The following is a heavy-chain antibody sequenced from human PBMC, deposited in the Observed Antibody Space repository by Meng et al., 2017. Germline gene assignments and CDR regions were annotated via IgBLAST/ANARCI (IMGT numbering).Heavy chain of an antibody. J-gene: IGHJ3*02. CDR3: ASEYSGYVYDAFDI. CDR1: GGSISSGSYY. CDR2: IYTSGST. D-gene: IGHD5-12*01. Sequence: SLRLSCTVSGGSISSGSYYWSWIRPLAGKGLEWIGRIYTSGSTNYNPTLKSRVTISVDTSKNQFSLKLSSVTAADTDVYYCASEYSGYVYDAFDIWGQGTMVTVSS. V-gene: IGHV4-61*02.